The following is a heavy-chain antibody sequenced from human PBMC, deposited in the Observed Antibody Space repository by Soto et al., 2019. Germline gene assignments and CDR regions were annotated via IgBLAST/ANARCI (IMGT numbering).Heavy chain of an antibody. CDR3: ARSGQAEDAFDI. CDR2: IYPGDSDT. Sequence: PGESLKISCNGSGYSVTSYWIAWVRQMPGKGLEWVGIIYPGDSDTTYSPSFRGQVTISADKSISTTYLQWSSLKASDTAVYYCARSGQAEDAFDIWGQGTMVTVSS. D-gene: IGHD6-13*01. J-gene: IGHJ3*02. CDR1: GYSVTSYW. V-gene: IGHV5-51*01.